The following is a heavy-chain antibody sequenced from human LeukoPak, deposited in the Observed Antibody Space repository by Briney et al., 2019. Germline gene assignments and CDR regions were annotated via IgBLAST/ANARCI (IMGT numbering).Heavy chain of an antibody. D-gene: IGHD2/OR15-2a*01. J-gene: IGHJ6*02. Sequence: GGSLQPSCAASGLTSTGYETNGVYQAPGRGLGWASYIAIGGGANRFYSESVKGRFTISRDNAKNSLYLHMNSLRAEDTGVYYCARIGTTTRGPAGLDVWGQGTTVTVSS. CDR3: ARIGTTTRGPAGLDV. CDR1: GLTSTGYE. CDR2: IAIGGGANR. V-gene: IGHV3-48*03.